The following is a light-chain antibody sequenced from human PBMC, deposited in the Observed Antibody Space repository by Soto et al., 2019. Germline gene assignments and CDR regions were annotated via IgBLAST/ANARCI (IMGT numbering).Light chain of an antibody. CDR2: EVN. Sequence: QSALTQPASVSGSPGQSVTISCTGTSSDVAGYNYVSWYQQHPGKAPKLMIYEVNKRPSGISDRFSGSKSGNTASLTISGLQAEDEADYFCCSFVRTNGLLFGGGTKLTVL. V-gene: IGLV2-14*01. CDR1: SSDVAGYNY. CDR3: CSFVRTNGLL. J-gene: IGLJ2*01.